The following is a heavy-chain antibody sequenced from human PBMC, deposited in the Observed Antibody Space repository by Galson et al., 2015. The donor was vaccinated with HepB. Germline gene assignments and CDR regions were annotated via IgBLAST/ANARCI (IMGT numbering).Heavy chain of an antibody. D-gene: IGHD3-10*01. CDR1: GYTFTSYG. Sequence: SVKVSCKASGYTFTSYGISWVRQAPGQGLEWMGRISAYNGNTDYAQKFQGRVTMTTDTSTNTVYMELRSLRSDDTAVYYCARDTSYADSSFCYWGQGTLVTVSS. J-gene: IGHJ4*02. V-gene: IGHV1-18*01. CDR3: ARDTSYADSSFCY. CDR2: ISAYNGNT.